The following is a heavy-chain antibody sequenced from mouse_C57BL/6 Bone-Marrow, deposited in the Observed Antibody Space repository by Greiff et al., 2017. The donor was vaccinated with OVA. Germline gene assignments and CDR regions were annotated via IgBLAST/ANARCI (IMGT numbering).Heavy chain of an antibody. CDR1: GFTFSDYY. J-gene: IGHJ1*03. CDR3: AASYWYFDV. V-gene: IGHV5-12*01. Sequence: EVKLVESGGGLVQPGGSLKLSCAASGFTFSDYYMYWVRQTPEKRLEWVAYISNGGGSTYYPDTVKGRFTISRDNAKNTLYLQMSRLKSEDTAMYYCAASYWYFDVWGTGTTVTVSS. CDR2: ISNGGGST. D-gene: IGHD6-1*01.